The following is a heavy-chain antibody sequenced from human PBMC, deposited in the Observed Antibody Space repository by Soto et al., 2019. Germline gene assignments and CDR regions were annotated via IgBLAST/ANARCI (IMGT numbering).Heavy chain of an antibody. V-gene: IGHV3-74*01. D-gene: IGHD3-3*01. CDR1: GFTFSSYL. CDR2: INSDGSST. J-gene: IGHJ6*02. CDR3: ARVRTIWSGYSYGMDV. Sequence: GVPLRLSCAASGFTFSSYLMHWVRQAPGKGLVWVSRINSDGSSTSYADSVKGRFTISRDNAKNTLYLQMNSLRAEDTAVYYCARVRTIWSGYSYGMDVWGQGTTVTVSS.